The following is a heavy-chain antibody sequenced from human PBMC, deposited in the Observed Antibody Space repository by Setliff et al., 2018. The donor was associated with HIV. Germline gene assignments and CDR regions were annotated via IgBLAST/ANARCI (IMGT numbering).Heavy chain of an antibody. CDR1: GDSVSSTDCL. Sequence: SETLSLTCSVSGDSVSSTDCLWGWVRQPPGMGLQWIVTLYNSEITNYNPSFKNRVTMSVDKSRNHFSLILNSVTAADTAVYYCVRASLPGNHVFFDYWGQGRLVTVSS. J-gene: IGHJ4*02. CDR3: VRASLPGNHVFFDY. V-gene: IGHV4-39*07. CDR2: LYNSEIT.